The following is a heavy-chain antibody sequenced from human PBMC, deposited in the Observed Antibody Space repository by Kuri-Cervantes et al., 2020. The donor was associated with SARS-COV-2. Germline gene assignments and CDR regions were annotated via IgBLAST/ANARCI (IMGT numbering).Heavy chain of an antibody. D-gene: IGHD4-17*01. CDR3: ARDLWTTVTHEGNDY. V-gene: IGHV3-30*19. CDR2: ISYDGSNK. J-gene: IGHJ4*02. CDR1: GFTFSSYG. Sequence: GESLKISCAASGFTFSSYGMHWVRQAPGKGLEWVAVISYDGSNKYYADSVKGRFTISRDNSKNTLYLQMNSLRAEDTAVYYCARDLWTTVTHEGNDYWGQGTLVTVSS.